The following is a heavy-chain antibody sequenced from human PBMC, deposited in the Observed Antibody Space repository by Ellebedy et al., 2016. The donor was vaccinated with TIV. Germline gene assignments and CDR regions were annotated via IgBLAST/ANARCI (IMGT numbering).Heavy chain of an antibody. CDR3: ARDRAAMAGIDY. CDR2: INAGKGNT. V-gene: IGHV1-3*01. CDR1: GYTFTGYY. Sequence: AASVKVSCKASGYTFTGYYMHWVRQAPGQRLEWMGWINAGKGNTKYSQKFQGRVTITRDTSASTAYMELSSLTSEDTAVYYCARDRAAMAGIDYWGQGTLVTVSS. D-gene: IGHD5-18*01. J-gene: IGHJ4*02.